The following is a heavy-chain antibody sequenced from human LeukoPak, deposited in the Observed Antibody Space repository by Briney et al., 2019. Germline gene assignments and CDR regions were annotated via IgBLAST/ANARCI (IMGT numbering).Heavy chain of an antibody. V-gene: IGHV3-21*01. CDR2: ISSSSSYI. Sequence: GGSLRLSCAASGFTFSNYAMYWVRQAPGKGLEWVSSISSSSSYIYYADSVKGRFTISRDNAKNSLYLQMNSLRAEDTAVYYCARDSGVNSYFDYWGQGTLVTVSS. J-gene: IGHJ4*02. CDR3: ARDSGVNSYFDY. D-gene: IGHD2/OR15-2a*01. CDR1: GFTFSNYA.